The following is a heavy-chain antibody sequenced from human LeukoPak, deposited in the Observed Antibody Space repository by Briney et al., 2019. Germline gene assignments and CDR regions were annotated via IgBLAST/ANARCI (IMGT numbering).Heavy chain of an antibody. V-gene: IGHV4-34*01. CDR3: ARDTMVRGVIDDY. J-gene: IGHJ4*02. D-gene: IGHD3-10*01. CDR2: INHSGST. CDR1: GGSFSGYY. Sequence: SETLSLTCAVYGGSFSGYYWSWIRQPPGKGLEWIGEINHSGSTNYNPSLKSRVTMSVDTSKNQFSLKLSSVTAADTAVYYCARDTMVRGVIDDYWGQGTLVTVSS.